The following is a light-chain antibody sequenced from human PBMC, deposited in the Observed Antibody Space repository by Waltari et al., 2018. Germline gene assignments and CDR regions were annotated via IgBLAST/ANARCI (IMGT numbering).Light chain of an antibody. V-gene: IGLV1-47*01. J-gene: IGLJ3*02. Sequence: QSVLTQPPSASGTPGQRVTISCSGGRSDIGNNYVFWYQQFPGTAPKLLIYRFYQRPSGVPDRFSGSQSGTSASLAISGLRSEDEADYYCAAWDDSLSVWVFGGGTKLTVL. CDR2: RFY. CDR3: AAWDDSLSVWV. CDR1: RSDIGNNY.